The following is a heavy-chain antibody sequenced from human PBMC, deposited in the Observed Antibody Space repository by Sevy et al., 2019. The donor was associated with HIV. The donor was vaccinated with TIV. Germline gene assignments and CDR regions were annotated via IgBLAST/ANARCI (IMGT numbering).Heavy chain of an antibody. CDR1: RFSFSDYY. CDR2: ISSSGSTI. J-gene: IGHJ3*02. CDR3: ARVGGDLGDALDI. D-gene: IGHD4-17*01. V-gene: IGHV3-11*01. Sequence: GGSLRLSCAASRFSFSDYYMSWIRQAPGKGLEWVSYISSSGSTIYFAYSVKARVTISRDNAKNSLYLQMNSLRAEDTAVYYCARVGGDLGDALDIWGQGTLVTVSS.